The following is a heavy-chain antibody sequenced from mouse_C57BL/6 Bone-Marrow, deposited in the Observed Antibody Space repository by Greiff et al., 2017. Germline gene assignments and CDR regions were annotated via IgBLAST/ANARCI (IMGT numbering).Heavy chain of an antibody. D-gene: IGHD1-1*01. CDR3: ARALLRVGDY. V-gene: IGHV5-4*01. CDR1: GFTFSSYA. J-gene: IGHJ2*01. CDR2: ISDGGSYT. Sequence: EVQLVESGGGLVKPGGSLKLSCAASGFTFSSYAMYWVRQTPEKRLEWVATISDGGSYTYYPDNVKGRFTIARDNAKNHLYLQMSHLKSEDTAMYYCARALLRVGDYWGQGTTLTVSS.